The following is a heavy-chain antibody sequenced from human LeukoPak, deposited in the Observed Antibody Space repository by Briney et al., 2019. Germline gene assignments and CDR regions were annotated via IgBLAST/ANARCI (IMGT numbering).Heavy chain of an antibody. J-gene: IGHJ4*02. D-gene: IGHD3-22*01. CDR3: AKDSLYDSSGYYPPYFDY. CDR1: GFTFSSYA. CDR2: ISGSGGST. Sequence: GGSLRLSCAASGFTFSSYAMSWVRQAPGKGLEWVSAISGSGGSTYYADSVRGRFTISRDNSKNTLYLQMNSLRAEDTAVYYCAKDSLYDSSGYYPPYFDYWGQGTLVTVSS. V-gene: IGHV3-23*01.